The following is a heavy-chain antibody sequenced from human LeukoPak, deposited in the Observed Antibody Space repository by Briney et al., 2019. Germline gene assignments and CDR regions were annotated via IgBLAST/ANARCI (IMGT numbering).Heavy chain of an antibody. CDR2: IYYSGST. V-gene: IGHV4-39*06. J-gene: IGHJ5*02. D-gene: IGHD4-17*01. CDR3: ARDLDYGNWFDP. CDR1: GGSISSSSYY. Sequence: SETLSLTCTVSGGSISSSSYYWGWIRQPPGKGLEWIGSIYYSGSTYYNPSLKSRVTISVDTSKNQFPLKLSSVTAADTAVYYCARDLDYGNWFDPWGQGTLVTVAS.